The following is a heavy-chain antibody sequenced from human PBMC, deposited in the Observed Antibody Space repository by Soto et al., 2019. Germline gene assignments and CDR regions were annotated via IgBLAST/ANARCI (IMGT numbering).Heavy chain of an antibody. CDR3: ANEVDVAFSSLQYGMDV. D-gene: IGHD5-12*01. CDR1: GFTFNNFA. J-gene: IGHJ6*02. Sequence: EGSLRLSCAASGFTFNNFAMHWVRQAPGKGLEWVAFISYDGTYKYYADSVRGRFTVYRDNSKSTLFLQMNSLKFEDTAVYVCANEVDVAFSSLQYGMDVWGQGTTVTVS. V-gene: IGHV3-30*14. CDR2: ISYDGTYK.